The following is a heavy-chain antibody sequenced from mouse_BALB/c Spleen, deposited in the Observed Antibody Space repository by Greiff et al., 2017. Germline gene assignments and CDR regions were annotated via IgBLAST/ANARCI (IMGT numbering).Heavy chain of an antibody. D-gene: IGHD2-3*01. Sequence: EVQVVESGGGLVKPGGSLKLSCAASGFAFSSYDMSWVRQTPEKRLEWVAYISSGGGSTYYPDTVKGRFTISRDNAKNTLYLQMSSLKSEDTAMYYCARHNDGYYGLDYWGQGTSVTVSS. CDR2: ISSGGGST. J-gene: IGHJ4*01. V-gene: IGHV5-12-1*01. CDR3: ARHNDGYYGLDY. CDR1: GFAFSSYD.